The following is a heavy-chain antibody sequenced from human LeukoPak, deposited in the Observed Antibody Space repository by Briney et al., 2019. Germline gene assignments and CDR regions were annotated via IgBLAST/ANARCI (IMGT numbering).Heavy chain of an antibody. CDR3: ATTDCSGGSCYLPFAV. Sequence: GGSLRLSWTASVFTQCSYWASWVRQAPGKGLEWVANIKQDGSEKYYVDSVKGRFTISRDNAKRSLHLQMNSLRAEDTAVYYCATTDCSGGSCYLPFAVGGQGTLVTVSS. D-gene: IGHD2-15*01. CDR1: VFTQCSYW. CDR2: IKQDGSEK. V-gene: IGHV3-7*02. J-gene: IGHJ1*01.